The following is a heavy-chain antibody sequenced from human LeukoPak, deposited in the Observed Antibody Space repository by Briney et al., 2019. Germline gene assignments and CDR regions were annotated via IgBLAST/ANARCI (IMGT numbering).Heavy chain of an antibody. D-gene: IGHD3-9*01. V-gene: IGHV4-4*07. CDR1: GCSISSYY. J-gene: IGHJ3*02. CDR2: IYTSGST. Sequence: PSKTLSLTCNVSGCSISSYYWSWIRQPAGKGLERIGRIYTSGSTNYNPSLKSRVTMSVDTSKNQFSLKLSSVTAADTAVYYCARARYVNSFYAFDIWGQGTLVTVSS. CDR3: ARARYVNSFYAFDI.